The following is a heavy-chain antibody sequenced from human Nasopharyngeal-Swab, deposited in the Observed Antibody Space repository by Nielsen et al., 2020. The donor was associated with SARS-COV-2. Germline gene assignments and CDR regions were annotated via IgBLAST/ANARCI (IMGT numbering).Heavy chain of an antibody. Sequence: GSLRLSCAVSGVSISSSNWWSWVRTPPGKVLEWLVDIYHSGSTNYNPSLKSRVTISVDKSKNQFSLKLSSVTDADTAVYYCARVWGVWYSYWYFDLWGRGTLVTVSS. CDR1: GVSISSSNW. D-gene: IGHD6-19*01. CDR3: ARVWGVWYSYWYFDL. V-gene: IGHV4-4*02. CDR2: IYHSGST. J-gene: IGHJ2*01.